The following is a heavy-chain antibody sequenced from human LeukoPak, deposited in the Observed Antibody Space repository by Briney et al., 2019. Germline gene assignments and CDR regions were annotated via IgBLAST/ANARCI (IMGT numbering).Heavy chain of an antibody. D-gene: IGHD2-2*01. V-gene: IGHV3-7*01. J-gene: IGHJ4*02. CDR3: ARVLYGSRVNVIDS. CDR1: GFTFSKYW. CDR2: MNEYGTEK. Sequence: GGSLRLSCAASGFTFSKYWMNWVRQPPGKGAEWVSNMNEYGTEKYYVDSVRGRFTISRDNAENSLFLHMNSLRVEDTAVYRCARVLYGSRVNVIDSWGPGILVTVSS.